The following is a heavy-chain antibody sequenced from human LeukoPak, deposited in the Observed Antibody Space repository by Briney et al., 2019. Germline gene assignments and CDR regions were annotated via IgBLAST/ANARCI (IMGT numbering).Heavy chain of an antibody. CDR1: GGSISSSRYY. CDR2: IYYSGST. D-gene: IGHD4-11*01. V-gene: IGHV4-39*07. CDR3: ARERFRYSNYFDY. Sequence: SETLSLTCTGSGGSISSSRYYWGWIRQPPGKGLEWIGSIYYSGSTYYNPSLKSRVTISVDTSKNQFSLKLSSVTAADTAVYYCARERFRYSNYFDYWGQGTLVTVSS. J-gene: IGHJ4*02.